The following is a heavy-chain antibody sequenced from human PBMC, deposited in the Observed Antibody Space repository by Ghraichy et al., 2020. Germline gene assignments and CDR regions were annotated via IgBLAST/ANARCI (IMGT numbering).Heavy chain of an antibody. Sequence: GGSLRLSCAPSGFTFSHYCMTWVRQAPGKGLEWVANIKQDGSEKYYVDSVKGRFTISRDNAKNSLYLQMNSLRAEDTDVYYCARVGASSNCMGALNYWGQGTLVTVSS. CDR2: IKQDGSEK. CDR3: ARVGASSNCMGALNY. J-gene: IGHJ4*02. CDR1: GFTFSHYC. D-gene: IGHD2-2*01. V-gene: IGHV3-7*01.